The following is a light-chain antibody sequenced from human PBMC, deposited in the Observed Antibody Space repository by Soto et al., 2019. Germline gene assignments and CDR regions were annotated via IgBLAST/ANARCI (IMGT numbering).Light chain of an antibody. CDR2: EGN. CDR1: VSDVGSFGP. V-gene: IGLV2-23*01. Sequence: QSALTQPASVSGSPGQSITISCTGSVSDVGSFGPVSWYQQHPGQVPKLIIYEGNRRPSGVSSRFSGSKSGNTASLTISGLQAEDEADYYCCSYVGARTYVFGTRTKVTVL. CDR3: CSYVGARTYV. J-gene: IGLJ1*01.